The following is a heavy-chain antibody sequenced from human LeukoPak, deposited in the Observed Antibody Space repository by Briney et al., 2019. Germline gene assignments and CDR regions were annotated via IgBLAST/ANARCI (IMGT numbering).Heavy chain of an antibody. V-gene: IGHV3-21*01. CDR3: AREEKYYDSSGYRSWCFDY. CDR2: ISSSSSYI. D-gene: IGHD3-22*01. Sequence: GGSLRLSCAASGFTFSSYSMNWVRQAPGKGLEWVSSISSSSSYIYYADSVKGQFTISRDKAKNSLYLQMNSLRAEDTAVYYCAREEKYYDSSGYRSWCFDYWGQGTLVTVSS. CDR1: GFTFSSYS. J-gene: IGHJ4*02.